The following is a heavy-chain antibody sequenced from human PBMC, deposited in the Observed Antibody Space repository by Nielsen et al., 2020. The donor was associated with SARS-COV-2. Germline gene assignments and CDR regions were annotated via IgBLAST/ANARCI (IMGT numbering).Heavy chain of an antibody. D-gene: IGHD3-10*01. Sequence: GGSLRLSCAASGFTFSTYSMNWVRQAPGKGLEWVSSISSTSSYILYADSVKGRFTISRDNAKNSLYLQMNSLRAEDTAVYYCAREMVRDTNFEYWGQGTLVTVSS. CDR1: GFTFSTYS. CDR3: AREMVRDTNFEY. V-gene: IGHV3-21*01. J-gene: IGHJ4*02. CDR2: ISSTSSYI.